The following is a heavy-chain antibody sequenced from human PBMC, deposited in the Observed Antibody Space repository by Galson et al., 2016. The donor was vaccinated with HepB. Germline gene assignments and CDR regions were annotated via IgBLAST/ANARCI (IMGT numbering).Heavy chain of an antibody. J-gene: IGHJ1*01. CDR3: AVRYSSIWYFQH. CDR1: GFTFSSYS. CDR2: ISSSSSTI. D-gene: IGHD6-13*01. Sequence: SLRLSCAASGFTFSSYSMNWVRQAPGKGLEWVSYISSSSSTIYYADSVKGRFTISRDNAKNSLYLQMNSLGDEDTAVYYCAVRYSSIWYFQHWGRGTLVSVAS. V-gene: IGHV3-48*02.